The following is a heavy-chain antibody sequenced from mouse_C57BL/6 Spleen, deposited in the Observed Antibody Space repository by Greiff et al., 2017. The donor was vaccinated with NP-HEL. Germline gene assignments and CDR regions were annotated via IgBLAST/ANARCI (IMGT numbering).Heavy chain of an antibody. V-gene: IGHV5-6*02. CDR1: GFTFSSYG. Sequence: DVMLVESGGDLVKPGGSLKLSCAASGFTFSSYGMSWVRQTPDKRLEWVATISSGGSYTYYPDSVKGRFTISRDNAKNTLYLQMSSLKSEDTAMYYCARHDGHFDYWGQGTTLTVSS. D-gene: IGHD2-3*01. CDR3: ARHDGHFDY. J-gene: IGHJ2*01. CDR2: ISSGGSYT.